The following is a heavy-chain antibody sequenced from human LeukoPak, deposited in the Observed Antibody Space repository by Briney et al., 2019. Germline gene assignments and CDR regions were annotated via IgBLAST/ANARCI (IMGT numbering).Heavy chain of an antibody. J-gene: IGHJ4*02. CDR3: ARGRPGGWLQLIIDY. CDR1: GYTFTSYY. D-gene: IGHD5-24*01. V-gene: IGHV1-46*01. Sequence: ASVKVSCKASGYTFTSYYMHWVRQAPGQGLEWMGIINPSGGSTSYAQKFQGRVTMTRDTSTSTVYMELSSLRSEDTAVYYCARGRPGGWLQLIIDYWGQGTLVTVSS. CDR2: INPSGGST.